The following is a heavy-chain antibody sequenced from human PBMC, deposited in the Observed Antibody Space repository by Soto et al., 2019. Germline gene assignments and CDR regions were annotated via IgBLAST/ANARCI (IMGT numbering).Heavy chain of an antibody. CDR3: SRATYRHSAIDV. Sequence: SVKVSCKTSGDTFKKNVVTWVRQTPGQGLELVGGTIHALGKTHYIEKFQGRVTITVDYTTRTLYMELRELTSDDTVISYCSRATYRHSAIDVWRKGTTVTISS. D-gene: IGHD3-16*02. V-gene: IGHV1-69*10. J-gene: IGHJ6*01. CDR1: GDTFKKNV. CDR2: TIHALGKT.